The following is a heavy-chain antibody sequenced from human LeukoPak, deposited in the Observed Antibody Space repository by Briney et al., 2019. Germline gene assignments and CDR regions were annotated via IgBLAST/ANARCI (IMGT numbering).Heavy chain of an antibody. Sequence: PAGGSLRLSCAASGFTFSSFEVNWVRQAPGKGLEWVSSISSGGSTIYYADSVRGRFTISRDNSKSTLSLQMNSLRAEDTAIYYCATYRQVLLPFESWGQGTLVTVSS. V-gene: IGHV3-48*03. CDR3: ATYRQVLLPFES. CDR2: ISSGGSTI. CDR1: GFTFSSFE. D-gene: IGHD2-8*02. J-gene: IGHJ4*02.